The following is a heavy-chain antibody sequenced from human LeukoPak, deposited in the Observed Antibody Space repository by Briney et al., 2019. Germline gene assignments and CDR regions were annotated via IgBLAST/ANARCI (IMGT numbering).Heavy chain of an antibody. Sequence: KSSETLSPTCTVSGGSISSYYWSWIRQPPGKGLEWIGYIYYSGSTNYNPSLKSRVTISVDTSRNQFSLKLSSVTAADTAVYYCARDSSGTYFDYWGQGTLVTVSS. CDR1: GGSISSYY. D-gene: IGHD3-10*01. J-gene: IGHJ4*02. V-gene: IGHV4-59*12. CDR3: ARDSSGTYFDY. CDR2: IYYSGST.